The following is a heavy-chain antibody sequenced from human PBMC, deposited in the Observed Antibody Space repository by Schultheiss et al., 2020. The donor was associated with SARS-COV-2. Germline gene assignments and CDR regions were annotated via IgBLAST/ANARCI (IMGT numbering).Heavy chain of an antibody. CDR1: GFTFDDYA. CDR3: AKDRRDGSGSQEFLFDY. CDR2: ISWNSGSI. J-gene: IGHJ4*02. Sequence: GGSLRLSCAASGFTFDDYAMHWVRQAPGKGLEWVSGISWNSGSIGYVDSVKGRFTISRDNAKNSLYLQMNSLRAEDTALYYCAKDRRDGSGSQEFLFDYWGQGTLVTVSS. V-gene: IGHV3-9*01. D-gene: IGHD3-10*01.